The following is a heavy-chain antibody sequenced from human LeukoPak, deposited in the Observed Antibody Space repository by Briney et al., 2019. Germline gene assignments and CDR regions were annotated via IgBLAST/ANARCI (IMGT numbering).Heavy chain of an antibody. D-gene: IGHD2-2*01. CDR3: ARSSLTYCSSTSCYETNGAYFDY. J-gene: IGHJ4*02. Sequence: SETLSLTCTVSGGSISSYYWSWLRQPPGKGLEWIGYIYYSGSTNYNPSLKSRVTITVDTSKNQFSLKLSSVTAADTAVYYCARSSLTYCSSTSCYETNGAYFDYWGQGTLVTVSS. V-gene: IGHV4-59*01. CDR2: IYYSGST. CDR1: GGSISSYY.